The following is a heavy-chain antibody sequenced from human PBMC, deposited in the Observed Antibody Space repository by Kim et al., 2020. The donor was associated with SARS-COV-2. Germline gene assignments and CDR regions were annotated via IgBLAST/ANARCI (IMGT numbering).Heavy chain of an antibody. CDR3: AREILSRGSGSYNDY. CDR1: GFSFSLYG. Sequence: GGSLRLSCAVSGFSFSLYGMHWVRQAPGKGLEYVAGITSNGETTYYANSVKGRFTISRDNSKNSLFLQMGSLRREDMAVYYCAREILSRGSGSYNDYWGQGILVTVSS. CDR2: ITSNGETT. V-gene: IGHV3-64*01. J-gene: IGHJ4*02. D-gene: IGHD3-10*01.